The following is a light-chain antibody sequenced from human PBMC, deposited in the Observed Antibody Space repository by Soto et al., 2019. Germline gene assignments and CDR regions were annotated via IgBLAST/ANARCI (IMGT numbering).Light chain of an antibody. V-gene: IGKV1-39*01. CDR1: QNIHTY. CDR2: VAT. CDR3: QQSFSIPYT. J-gene: IGKJ2*01. Sequence: DIQMTQSPSSLSASIGDRIAITCRASQNIHTYLNWYQQKPAKAPKLLISVATNLQSGGPSRFTGSASGTNFTLTLPSLQPEDFATYYCQQSFSIPYTFGLGTKLETK.